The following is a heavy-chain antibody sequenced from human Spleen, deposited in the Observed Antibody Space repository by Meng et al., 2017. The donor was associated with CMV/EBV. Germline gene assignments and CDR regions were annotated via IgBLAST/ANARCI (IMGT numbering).Heavy chain of an antibody. D-gene: IGHD1-26*01. J-gene: IGHJ5*02. Sequence: SETLSLTCTVSGGSISSNYWSWNRQPPGKGLEWIGYIYYSGSTNYNPSLKSRVTVSVDTSKNQFSLKLSSVTAVDTAVYYCARGGSWFDPWGPGTLVSVSS. CDR3: ARGGSWFDP. V-gene: IGHV4-59*01. CDR1: GGSISSNY. CDR2: IYYSGST.